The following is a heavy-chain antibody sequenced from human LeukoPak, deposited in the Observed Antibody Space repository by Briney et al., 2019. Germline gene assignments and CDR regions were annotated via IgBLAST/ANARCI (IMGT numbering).Heavy chain of an antibody. CDR1: GLTFEDYT. J-gene: IGHJ4*02. CDR3: ARAAYYYDTSGLDY. CDR2: ISYDGSNK. D-gene: IGHD3-22*01. Sequence: GGSLRLSCEGSGLTFEDYTMHWVRQAPGKGLEWVAVISYDGSNKYQADSVKGRFTISRDNSKNTLYLQMDSLRAEDTALYYCARAAYYYDTSGLDYWGQATLVTVSS. V-gene: IGHV3-30*03.